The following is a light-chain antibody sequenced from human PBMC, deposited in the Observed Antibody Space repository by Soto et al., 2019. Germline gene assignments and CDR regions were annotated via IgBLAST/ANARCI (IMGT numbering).Light chain of an antibody. CDR3: QQYNTWPGT. V-gene: IGKV3-15*01. CDR2: GAS. Sequence: IVLTQSPATLSVSPGERVTLSCRASQSISTNLAWYQRKPGHAPRLLINGASTRATGIPARFSGSGSGTQFTLTISSLQSEDFGTYCCQQYNTWPGTFGQGTKVDIK. J-gene: IGKJ1*01. CDR1: QSISTN.